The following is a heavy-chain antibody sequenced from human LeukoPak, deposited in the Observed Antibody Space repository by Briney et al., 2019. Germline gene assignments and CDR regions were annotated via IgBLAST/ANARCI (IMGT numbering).Heavy chain of an antibody. V-gene: IGHV3-11*05. CDR1: GFTFSDYY. Sequence: PGGSLRLSCAASGFTFSDYYMSWIRQAPGKGLEWVSYISSSSSYTNYADSVKGRFTISRDNSRSTLYLQMNSLRAEDTAVYYRAKDYMVVVINFDYWGQGTLVTVSS. J-gene: IGHJ4*02. D-gene: IGHD2-2*01. CDR2: ISSSSSYT. CDR3: AKDYMVVVINFDY.